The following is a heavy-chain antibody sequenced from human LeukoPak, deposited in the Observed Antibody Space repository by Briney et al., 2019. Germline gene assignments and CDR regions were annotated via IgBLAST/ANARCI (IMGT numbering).Heavy chain of an antibody. CDR2: IYHSGST. J-gene: IGHJ3*02. CDR3: ARVSAEGAFDI. CDR1: GYSISSGYY. Sequence: SETLSLTCTVSGYSISSGYYWGWIRQLPGKGLEWIGSIYHSGSTYYNPSLKSRVTISVDTSKNQFSLKLSSVTAADTAVYYCARVSAEGAFDIWGQGTMVTVSS. V-gene: IGHV4-38-2*02.